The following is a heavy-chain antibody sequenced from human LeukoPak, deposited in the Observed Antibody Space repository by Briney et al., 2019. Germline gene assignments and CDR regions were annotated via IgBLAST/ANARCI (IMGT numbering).Heavy chain of an antibody. J-gene: IGHJ4*02. D-gene: IGHD2-15*01. CDR1: GLPFSSYC. V-gene: IGHV3-74*01. CDR3: ARGSSVVALD. Sequence: GGPLRLSCAVSGLPFSSYCMLWVRQVPAKGLVGVSRITSEWSSTRYADSVKGRFTISRDNAKHTVYLQMKSLRGGDTAVYYCARGSSVVALDWGRGALVTVSS. CDR2: ITSEWSST.